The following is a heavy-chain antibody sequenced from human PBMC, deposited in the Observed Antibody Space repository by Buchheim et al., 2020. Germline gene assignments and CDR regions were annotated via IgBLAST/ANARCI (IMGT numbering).Heavy chain of an antibody. J-gene: IGHJ4*02. CDR3: AREYCSSTSCSYFDY. D-gene: IGHD2-2*01. Sequence: EVQLLESGGGLVQPGGSLRLSCAASGFTFSSYEMNWVRQAPGKGLEWVSYIRSSGSTTYYADSVKGRFTTPRDNAKNSLYPQMNSLRAEDTAFYYCAREYCSSTSCSYFDYWGQGTL. CDR1: GFTFSSYE. V-gene: IGHV3-48*03. CDR2: IRSSGSTT.